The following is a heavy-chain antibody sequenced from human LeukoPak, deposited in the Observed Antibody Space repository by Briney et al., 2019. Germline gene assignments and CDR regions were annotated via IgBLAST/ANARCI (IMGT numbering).Heavy chain of an antibody. Sequence: SETLSLTSTVSGGSISSSSYHWGWIRQPPGKGLEWIGSVYYSGSTYNNPSLKSRVTISVDTSKKQFSLKMSSVTAADTAVYYCARLRVGATGYFDSWGQGTLVTVSS. J-gene: IGHJ4*02. V-gene: IGHV4-39*01. CDR1: GGSISSSSYH. D-gene: IGHD1-26*01. CDR2: VYYSGST. CDR3: ARLRVGATGYFDS.